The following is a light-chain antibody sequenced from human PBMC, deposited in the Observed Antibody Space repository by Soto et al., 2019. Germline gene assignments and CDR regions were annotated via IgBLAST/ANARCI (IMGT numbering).Light chain of an antibody. CDR1: QDSSNY. J-gene: IGKJ1*01. Sequence: DIQMTQSPSSLSASVGDRVTITCQASQDSSNYLNWYQQKPGKAPKLLIYDASNLETGVPSRFSGSGSGTDFTFTISSLQPEDIATYYCQQYDNGRTFGQGTKVEIK. CDR3: QQYDNGRT. V-gene: IGKV1-33*01. CDR2: DAS.